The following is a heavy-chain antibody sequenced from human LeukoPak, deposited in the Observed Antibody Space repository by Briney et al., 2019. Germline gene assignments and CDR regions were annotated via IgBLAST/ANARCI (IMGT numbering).Heavy chain of an antibody. CDR2: MNPNSGNT. D-gene: IGHD6-19*01. J-gene: IGHJ4*02. CDR1: GYTFTSYD. Sequence: ASVKVSCKASGYTFTSYDINWVRQATGQGLEWMGWMNPNSGNTGYAQKFQGRVTMTRNTSISTAYMELSSLRSEDTAVYYCARHTSSGWHFDYWGQGTLVTVSS. CDR3: ARHTSSGWHFDY. V-gene: IGHV1-8*01.